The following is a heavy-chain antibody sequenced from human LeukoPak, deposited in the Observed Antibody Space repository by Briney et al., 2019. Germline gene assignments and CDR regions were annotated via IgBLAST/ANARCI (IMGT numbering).Heavy chain of an antibody. CDR3: ARDLYRSSFDY. CDR1: GNYW. Sequence: GGSLRLSCAASGNYWMHWVRQAPGKGLEWVAVMWSDGSSEYYGDSVKGRFTISRDDSKNTVYLQMNSLRAEDTAVYYCARDLYRSSFDYWGQGTLVTASS. D-gene: IGHD6-13*01. V-gene: IGHV3-33*08. J-gene: IGHJ4*02. CDR2: MWSDGSSE.